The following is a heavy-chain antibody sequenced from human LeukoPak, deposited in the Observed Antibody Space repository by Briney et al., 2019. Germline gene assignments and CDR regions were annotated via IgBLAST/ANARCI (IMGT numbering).Heavy chain of an antibody. Sequence: ASVKVSCKASGYTFTAYCIHWVRQAPGQGLEWMGWIDPNTGQTDSAQKFQGRVTVNRDTSINTAYMDLSSLRSDDTAVYYCARVVGQGTAMPSRDFFDYWGQGTLVTVSS. CDR2: IDPNTGQT. J-gene: IGHJ4*02. V-gene: IGHV1-2*02. CDR3: ARVVGQGTAMPSRDFFDY. CDR1: GYTFTAYC. D-gene: IGHD5-18*01.